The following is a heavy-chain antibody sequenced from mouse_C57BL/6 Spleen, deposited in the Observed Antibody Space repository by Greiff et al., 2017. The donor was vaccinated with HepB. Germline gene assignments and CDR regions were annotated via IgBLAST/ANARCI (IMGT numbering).Heavy chain of an antibody. CDR2: IRSKSNNYAT. Sequence: EVKLQESGGGLVQPKGSLKLSCAASGFSFNTYAMNWVRQAPGKGLEWVARIRSKSNNYATYYADSVKDRFTISRDDSESMLYLQMNNLKTEDTAMYYCVRDYGSSNSAMDYSGQGTSVTASS. J-gene: IGHJ4*01. V-gene: IGHV10-1*01. CDR3: VRDYGSSNSAMDY. CDR1: GFSFNTYA. D-gene: IGHD1-1*01.